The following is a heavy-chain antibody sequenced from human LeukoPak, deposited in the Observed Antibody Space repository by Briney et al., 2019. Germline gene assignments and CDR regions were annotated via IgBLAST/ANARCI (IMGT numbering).Heavy chain of an antibody. Sequence: GGSLRLSCAASGFSFGDYAVHWVRHAPGKGLEWVSSVSWNSKITGYADSVKGRFTISRDNAKNFLYLQMNSLGTEDTAFYCCAKGRGSSVWYSFDYWGQGTLVTVSS. D-gene: IGHD6-19*01. V-gene: IGHV3-9*01. CDR2: VSWNSKIT. CDR3: AKGRGSSVWYSFDY. J-gene: IGHJ4*02. CDR1: GFSFGDYA.